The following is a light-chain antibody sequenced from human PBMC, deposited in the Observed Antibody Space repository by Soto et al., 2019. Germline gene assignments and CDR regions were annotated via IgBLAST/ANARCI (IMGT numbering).Light chain of an antibody. Sequence: QSALTQPPSASGSPGQSVTISCTGTSSDVGGYNFVSWYQQHPGKAPKLMIYEVSKRPSGVPDRFSGSKSGNTASLTVSGLQADDEAHYFCSSYAGSSNFVLFGGGTKLTVL. V-gene: IGLV2-8*01. CDR1: SSDVGGYNF. J-gene: IGLJ2*01. CDR2: EVS. CDR3: SSYAGSSNFVL.